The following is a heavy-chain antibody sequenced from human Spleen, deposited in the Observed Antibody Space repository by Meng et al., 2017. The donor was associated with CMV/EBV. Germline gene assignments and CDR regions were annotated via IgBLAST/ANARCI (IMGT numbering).Heavy chain of an antibody. J-gene: IGHJ4*02. CDR3: TRGAPLCINKPCLHTY. Sequence: GSLRLSCTASGFTFGEHAVSWVRQAPGKGLEWISFIRSKAYGGTTEYAASVKGRFTISRDDSESIAYLQLNNLETEDTAVYYCTRGAPLCINKPCLHTYWGQGTLVTVSS. CDR2: IRSKAYGGTT. V-gene: IGHV3-49*04. CDR1: GFTFGEHA. D-gene: IGHD3-16*01.